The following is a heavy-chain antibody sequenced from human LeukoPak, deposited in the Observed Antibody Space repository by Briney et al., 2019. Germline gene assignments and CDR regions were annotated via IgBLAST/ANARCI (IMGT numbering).Heavy chain of an antibody. D-gene: IGHD3-22*01. J-gene: IGHJ6*02. CDR3: ARDRGLTYYYDSSGSEYYGMDV. V-gene: IGHV1-69*01. CDR1: GGTFSSYA. CDR2: IIPIFGTA. Sequence: ASVKVSCKASGGTFSSYAISWVRQAPGQGLEWMGGIIPIFGTANYAQKFQGRVTITADESTSTAYMELSSLRSEDTAVYYCARDRGLTYYYDSSGSEYYGMDVWGQGTTVTVSS.